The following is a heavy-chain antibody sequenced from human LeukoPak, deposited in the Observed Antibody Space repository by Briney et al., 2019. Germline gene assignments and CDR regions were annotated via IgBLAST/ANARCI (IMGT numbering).Heavy chain of an antibody. D-gene: IGHD5-24*01. J-gene: IGHJ5*02. Sequence: SETLSLTCTVSGGSISSYYWSWIRQPPGKGLEWIGYIYYSGSTNYNPSLKSRVTISVDTSKNQFSLKLSSVTAADTAVYYCARLGQRWLQPNRFDPWGQGTLVTVSS. V-gene: IGHV4-59*08. CDR3: ARLGQRWLQPNRFDP. CDR2: IYYSGST. CDR1: GGSISSYY.